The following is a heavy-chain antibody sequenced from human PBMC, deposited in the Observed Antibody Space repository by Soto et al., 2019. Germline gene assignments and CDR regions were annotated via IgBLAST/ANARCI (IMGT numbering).Heavy chain of an antibody. CDR3: AMVDNCVTPTPQDV. CDR2: ISPYSGST. Sequence: QVQLVQSGDEVRKPGSSVKVSCKASGYIFVNYGIAWVRQAPGQGLEWMGWISPYSGSTHYASKVQGRLTMTTDTSTSTAYMDLGSLTSDDTAVYYCAMVDNCVTPTPQDVWGQGTTVTVSS. CDR1: GYIFVNYG. V-gene: IGHV1-18*01. J-gene: IGHJ6*02. D-gene: IGHD5-12*01.